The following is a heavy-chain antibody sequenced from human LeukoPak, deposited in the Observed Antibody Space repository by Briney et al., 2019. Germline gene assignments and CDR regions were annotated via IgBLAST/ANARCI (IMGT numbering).Heavy chain of an antibody. J-gene: IGHJ5*02. D-gene: IGHD1-7*01. CDR3: ARWGNYNDP. CDR2: ISYDGSNK. V-gene: IGHV3-30*04. CDR1: GFTFSSYA. Sequence: GGSLRLSCAASGFTFSSYAMHWVRQAPGKGLEWVAVISYDGSNKYYADSVKGRFTISRDNSKNTLYLQMNSLRAEDTAVYYCARWGNYNDPWGQGTLVTVSS.